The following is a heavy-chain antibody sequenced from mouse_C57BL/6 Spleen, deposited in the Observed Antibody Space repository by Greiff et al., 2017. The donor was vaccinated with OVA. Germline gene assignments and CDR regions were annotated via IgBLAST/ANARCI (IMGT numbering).Heavy chain of an antibody. Sequence: QVQLQQSGAELVKPGASVKLSCKASGYTFTEYSIHWVKQRPGQGLEWIGWFYPGSGSLKYNEKFKDKATLTVDKSSSTVYMELSLLTSEVSAVYFCARSLPTKDYDGFAYWGQGTLVTVAA. CDR1: GYTFTEYS. CDR3: ARSLPTKDYDGFAY. CDR2: FYPGSGSL. V-gene: IGHV1-62-2*01. D-gene: IGHD2-4*01. J-gene: IGHJ3*01.